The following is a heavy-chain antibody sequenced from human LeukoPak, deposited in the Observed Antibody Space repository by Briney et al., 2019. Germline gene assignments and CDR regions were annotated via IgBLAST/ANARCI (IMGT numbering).Heavy chain of an antibody. CDR3: ARGPHYYYYGMDV. CDR2: IYSGGST. V-gene: IGHV3-53*01. Sequence: GGSLRLSCAASGFTVSSNYMSWVRQAPGKGLEWVSVIYSGGSTHYADSVKGRFTISRDNSKNTLYLQMNSLRAEDTAVYYCARGPHYYYYGMDVWGQGTTVTVSS. J-gene: IGHJ6*02. CDR1: GFTVSSNY.